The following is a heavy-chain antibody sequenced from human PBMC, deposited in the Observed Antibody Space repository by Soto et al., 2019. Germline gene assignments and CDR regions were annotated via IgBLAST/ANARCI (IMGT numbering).Heavy chain of an antibody. Sequence: EVQLVETGGGLIQPGGSLRLSCAASGFTVSSNYMSWVRQAPGKGLEWVSVIYSGGSTYYADSVKGRFTISRDNSKNTLYLQMNSLRAEDTAVYYCVHSSGWRKFDYWGQGTLVTVSS. CDR1: GFTVSSNY. CDR2: IYSGGST. CDR3: VHSSGWRKFDY. D-gene: IGHD6-19*01. V-gene: IGHV3-53*02. J-gene: IGHJ4*02.